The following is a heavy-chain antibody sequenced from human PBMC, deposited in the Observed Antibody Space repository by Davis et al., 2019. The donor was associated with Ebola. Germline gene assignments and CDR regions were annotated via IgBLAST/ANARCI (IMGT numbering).Heavy chain of an antibody. J-gene: IGHJ4*02. CDR3: AIPDCSGANCYSVYIKN. CDR1: GFNFRSYG. D-gene: IGHD2-15*01. V-gene: IGHV3-33*01. CDR2: IWYDGSRK. Sequence: PGGSLRLSCAASGFNFRSYGMHWVRQAPDKGLEWVAVIWYDGSRKYYSDSVKGRFTISRDNSNNLLYLQMNSLRAEDTAVYCCAIPDCSGANCYSVYIKNWGQGTLVTVSS.